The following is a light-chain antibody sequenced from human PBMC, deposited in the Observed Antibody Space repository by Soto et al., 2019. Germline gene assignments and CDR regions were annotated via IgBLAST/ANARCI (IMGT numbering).Light chain of an antibody. J-gene: IGLJ1*01. CDR2: GNT. V-gene: IGLV2-14*01. CDR3: QSYDSTLSARYV. CDR1: SSDVGGYNY. Sequence: QSALTQPASVSGSPGQSITISCTGTSSDVGGYNYVSWYQQHPGKAPKLLIVGNTIRPSGVPDRFSASTSGTSTSLAITGLQAEDEGDYYCQSYDSTLSARYVFGTGTRSPS.